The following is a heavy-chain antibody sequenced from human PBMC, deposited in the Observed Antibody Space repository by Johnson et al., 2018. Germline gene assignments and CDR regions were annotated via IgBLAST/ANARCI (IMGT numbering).Heavy chain of an antibody. CDR3: VKEGGGVNEPSFQY. V-gene: IGHV3-43*01. D-gene: IGHD4-23*01. J-gene: IGHJ1*01. CDR1: GFTFDDYT. CDR2: ITWDGGVT. Sequence: EVQLLESGGVVGEPGGSLRLSCEASGFTFDDYTMHWVRQTPEKGLEWVSFITWDGGVTHYADFVKGRVCISRDNRKNSLFLQMRRLKPEDTGLYYCVKEGGGVNEPSFQYWGQGTLVIVSS.